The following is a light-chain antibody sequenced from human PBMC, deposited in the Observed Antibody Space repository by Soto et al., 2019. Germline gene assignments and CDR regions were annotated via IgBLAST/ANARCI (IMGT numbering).Light chain of an antibody. CDR3: AAWDDRLSGHWV. J-gene: IGLJ3*02. CDR1: SSNIGVNY. Sequence: QAVVTQPPSASGTPGQRVTISCSGSSSNIGVNYVYWYQQLPGTAPKLLIYRNNERPSGVPDRFSGSKSGTSASLAISGLRSEDEADYYCAAWDDRLSGHWVFGGGTKLTVL. CDR2: RNN. V-gene: IGLV1-47*01.